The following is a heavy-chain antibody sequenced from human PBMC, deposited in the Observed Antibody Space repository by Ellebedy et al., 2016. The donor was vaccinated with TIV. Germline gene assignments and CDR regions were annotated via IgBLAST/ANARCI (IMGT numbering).Heavy chain of an antibody. CDR3: VGFGVFNL. J-gene: IGHJ5*02. D-gene: IGHD3-3*01. Sequence: GESLKISCAAWGFYFSNFWMSWVRQAPGKGLKWVAHIKTDGSETYYVDYVKGRFTISRENAKHALFLQMDGLRVYDSAVYYCVGFGVFNLWGQGAPVTVSS. V-gene: IGHV3-7*01. CDR1: GFYFSNFW. CDR2: IKTDGSET.